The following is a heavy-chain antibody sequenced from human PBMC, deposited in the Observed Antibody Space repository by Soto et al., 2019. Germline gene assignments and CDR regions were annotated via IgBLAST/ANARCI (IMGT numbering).Heavy chain of an antibody. CDR1: GYTLTELS. CDR3: AILGGSGSYSFAWFDP. D-gene: IGHD3-10*01. J-gene: IGHJ5*02. CDR2: FDPEDGET. V-gene: IGHV1-24*01. Sequence: ASVKVSCKVSGYTLTELSMHWVRQAPGKGLEWMGGFDPEDGETIYAQKFQGRVTMTEDTSTDTAYMELSSLRSEDTAVYYCAILGGSGSYSFAWFDPWGQGTLVTVSS.